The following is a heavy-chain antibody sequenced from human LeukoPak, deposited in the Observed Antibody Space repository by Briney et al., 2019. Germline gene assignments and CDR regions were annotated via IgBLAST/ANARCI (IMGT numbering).Heavy chain of an antibody. V-gene: IGHV4-59*11. CDR3: ARGSIAAAGRRGPNWFDP. D-gene: IGHD6-13*01. CDR1: GGSISGHH. J-gene: IGHJ5*02. CDR2: IYYNGGT. Sequence: SETLSLTCTVSGGSISGHHWSWIRQPPGKELEWIGYIYYNGGTSYNPSLKSRVTISVDTSKNQFSLKLSSVTAADTAVYYCARGSIAAAGRRGPNWFDPWGQGTLVTVSS.